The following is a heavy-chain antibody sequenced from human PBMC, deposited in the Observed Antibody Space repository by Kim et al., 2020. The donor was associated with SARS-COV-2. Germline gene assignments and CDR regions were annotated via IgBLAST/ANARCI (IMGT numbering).Heavy chain of an antibody. CDR3: ASSGSYYSFDN. V-gene: IGHV3-33*08. J-gene: IGHJ4*02. D-gene: IGHD1-26*01. CDR2: IWYDGIKT. CDR1: GFTFSSYG. Sequence: GGSLRLSCAASGFTFSSYGMHWVRQAPGKGLEWVAGIWYDGIKTYYADAVRGRVTISRDNAKNTLYLQMNILRAEGTAVYYCASSGSYYSFDNWGQGTLVTVSS.